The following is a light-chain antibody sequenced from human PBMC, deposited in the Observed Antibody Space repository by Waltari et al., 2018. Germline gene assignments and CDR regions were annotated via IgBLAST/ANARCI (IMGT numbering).Light chain of an antibody. CDR2: DVS. CDR1: SNDLGSYNY. Sequence: QFALTQPASVSGSPGQSITISCSGTSNDLGSYNYISWYQQHPGRAPKLMIYDVSDRPSGLSDRFSGPKSGNTASRSISGLQAEDEADYYCSSYTSSGTLVFGGGTKLTVL. CDR3: SSYTSSGTLV. J-gene: IGLJ2*01. V-gene: IGLV2-14*03.